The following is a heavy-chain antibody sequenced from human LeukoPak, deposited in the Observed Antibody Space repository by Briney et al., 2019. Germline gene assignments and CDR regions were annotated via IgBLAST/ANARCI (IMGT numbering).Heavy chain of an antibody. CDR3: ASNYGSGSYYRMEYNWFDP. V-gene: IGHV4-61*05. CDR2: TYYSGST. D-gene: IGHD3-10*01. J-gene: IGHJ5*02. Sequence: SETLSLTCTVSGDSLSSSTYYWGWIRQPPGKGLEWIGYTYYSGSTNYNPSLKSRVTISVDTSKNQFSLKLSSVTAADTAVYYCASNYGSGSYYRMEYNWFDPWGQGTLVTVSS. CDR1: GDSLSSSTYY.